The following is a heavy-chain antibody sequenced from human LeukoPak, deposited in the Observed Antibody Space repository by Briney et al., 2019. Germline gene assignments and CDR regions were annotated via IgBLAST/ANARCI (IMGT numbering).Heavy chain of an antibody. CDR3: ARAVSSGWLNDFDY. CDR2: TYSGGST. V-gene: IGHV3-53*01. J-gene: IGHJ4*02. Sequence: GGSLRLSCAASGFTVSNNYMSWVRPAPGKRLEWVSVTYSGGSTYYADSVKGRFTISRDNSKNTLYLQMNSLRAEDTAVYYCARAVSSGWLNDFDYWGQGTLVTVSS. CDR1: GFTVSNNY. D-gene: IGHD6-19*01.